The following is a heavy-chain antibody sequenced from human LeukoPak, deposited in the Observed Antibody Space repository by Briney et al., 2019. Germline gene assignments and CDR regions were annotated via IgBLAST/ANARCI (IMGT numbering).Heavy chain of an antibody. CDR3: ARGPSYFQH. Sequence: PSQTLSLTCAISGDSVSSNSVTWNWIRQSPSRGLEWLGRTYYRSKWYKYYAVSVKSRITINPDTSKNQVSLQLNSVTPDDTAVYYCARGPSYFQHWGQGTLVTVSS. CDR1: GDSVSSNSVT. V-gene: IGHV6-1*01. CDR2: TYYRSKWYK. J-gene: IGHJ1*01.